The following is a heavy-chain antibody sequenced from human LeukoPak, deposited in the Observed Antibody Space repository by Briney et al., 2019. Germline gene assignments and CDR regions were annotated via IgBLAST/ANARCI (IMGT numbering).Heavy chain of an antibody. V-gene: IGHV3-30-3*01. CDR2: ISYDGSNK. Sequence: PGRSLRLSCAASGFTFSSYAMHWVRQAPGKGLEWVAVISYDGSNKYYADSVKGRFTISRGNSKNTLYLQMNSLRAEDTAVYYCARADGDGYNGLSWFDPWGQGTLVTVSS. J-gene: IGHJ5*02. CDR1: GFTFSSYA. D-gene: IGHD5-24*01. CDR3: ARADGDGYNGLSWFDP.